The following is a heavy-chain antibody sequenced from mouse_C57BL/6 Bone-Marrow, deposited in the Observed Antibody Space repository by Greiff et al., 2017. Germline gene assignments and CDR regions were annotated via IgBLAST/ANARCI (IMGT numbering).Heavy chain of an antibody. CDR2: IWSDGST. CDR3: ARGHGSSYGAMDY. CDR1: GFSLTSYG. Sequence: VMLVESGPGLVAPSQSLSITCTVSGFSLTSYGVHWVRQPPGKGLEWLVVIWSDGSTTYNSALKSRLSISKDNSKSQVFLKMNSLQTDDTAMYYCARGHGSSYGAMDYWGQGTSVTVSS. V-gene: IGHV2-6*03. D-gene: IGHD1-1*01. J-gene: IGHJ4*01.